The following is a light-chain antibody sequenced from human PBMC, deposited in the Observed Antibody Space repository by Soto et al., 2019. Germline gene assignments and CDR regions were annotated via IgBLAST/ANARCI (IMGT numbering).Light chain of an antibody. Sequence: QSVLTQPLSVSGAPGQRVTISCTGSSXNIGAGYEVHWYQHLPGKAPKLLIYGNTNRPSGVPDRFSGSKSGTSASLAITGLQAEDEADYYCQSYDTSLSASYVFGGGTKVILL. CDR2: GNT. J-gene: IGLJ1*01. CDR3: QSYDTSLSASYV. CDR1: SXNIGAGYE. V-gene: IGLV1-40*01.